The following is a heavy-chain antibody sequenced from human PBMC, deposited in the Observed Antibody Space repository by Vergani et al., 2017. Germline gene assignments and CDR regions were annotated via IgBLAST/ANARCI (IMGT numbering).Heavy chain of an antibody. Sequence: QVQLVQSGAEVKKPGSSVKVSCKASGGTFSSYALSWVRQAPGQGLEWMGGIIPIFGTANYAQKFQGRVTITADESTRTAYMELSSLRSEDTAVYYCAREGPYCSGGSCYGYWGQGTMVTVSS. V-gene: IGHV1-69*01. CDR3: AREGPYCSGGSCYGY. D-gene: IGHD2-15*01. CDR1: GGTFSSYA. CDR2: IIPIFGTA. J-gene: IGHJ4*02.